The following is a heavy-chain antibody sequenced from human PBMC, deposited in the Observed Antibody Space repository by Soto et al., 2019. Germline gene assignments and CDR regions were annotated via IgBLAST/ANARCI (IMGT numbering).Heavy chain of an antibody. Sequence: GGSLRLSCAASGFTFSNYWMTWVRQAPGKGPEWVANIKSDGSEKYYVDSVKGRFTISRDNAKNSLYLQMNSLRVEDMAVYYCAVSGVAVVASGYWGPGTLVTVS. V-gene: IGHV3-7*01. CDR3: AVSGVAVVASGY. CDR1: GFTFSNYW. CDR2: IKSDGSEK. J-gene: IGHJ4*02. D-gene: IGHD6-19*01.